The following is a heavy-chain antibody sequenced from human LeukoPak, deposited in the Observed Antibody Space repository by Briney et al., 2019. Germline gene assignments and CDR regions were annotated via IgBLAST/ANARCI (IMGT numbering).Heavy chain of an antibody. Sequence: TSETLSLTCTVSGGSISSYYWSWIRQPPGKGLEWIGYIYYSGSTNYNPSLKSRVTISVDTSKDQFSLKLSSVTAADTAVYYCARVIAAAGNYYGMDVWGQGTTVTVSS. D-gene: IGHD6-13*01. CDR1: GGSISSYY. CDR2: IYYSGST. CDR3: ARVIAAAGNYYGMDV. V-gene: IGHV4-59*01. J-gene: IGHJ6*02.